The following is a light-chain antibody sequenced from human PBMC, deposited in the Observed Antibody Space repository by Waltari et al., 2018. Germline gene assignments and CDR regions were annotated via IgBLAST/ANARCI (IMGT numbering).Light chain of an antibody. CDR2: GTS. Sequence: IVMTQSPATLSLSPGATATPSCRASQSVSSTFAWFHQKPGQPPRLLPYGTSTRATGIPARFTGSCSGTEFSLTISSLQPEDFATYYCQQYDYWPWTFGQGTRVETK. V-gene: IGKV3D-15*01. CDR3: QQYDYWPWT. CDR1: QSVSST. J-gene: IGKJ1*01.